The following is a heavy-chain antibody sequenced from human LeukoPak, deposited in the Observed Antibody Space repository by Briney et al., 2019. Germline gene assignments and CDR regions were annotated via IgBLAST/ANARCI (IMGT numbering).Heavy chain of an antibody. CDR3: ARYIYLGTAARRFDP. D-gene: IGHD6-6*01. CDR2: IIPIFGTA. V-gene: IGHV1-69*05. J-gene: IGHJ5*02. Sequence: SVKVSCKASGGTFSSYAISWVRQAPGQGLEWMGGIIPIFGTANYAQKFQGRVTITTDESTSTAYMELSSLRSEDTAVYYCARYIYLGTAARRFDPWGQGTLVTVSS. CDR1: GGTFSSYA.